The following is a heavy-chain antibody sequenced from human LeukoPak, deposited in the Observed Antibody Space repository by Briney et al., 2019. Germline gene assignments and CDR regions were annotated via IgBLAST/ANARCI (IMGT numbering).Heavy chain of an antibody. CDR1: GYTFTSYA. V-gene: IGHV7-4-1*02. CDR3: ARETDDSSGRLYWHFDL. CDR2: INTNTGNP. J-gene: IGHJ2*01. Sequence: ASVKVSCKASGYTFTSYAMNWVRQAPGQGLEWMGWINTNTGNPTYAQGFTGRFVFSLDTSVSTAYLQISSLKAEDTAVYYCARETDDSSGRLYWHFDLWGRGTLVTVSS. D-gene: IGHD3-22*01.